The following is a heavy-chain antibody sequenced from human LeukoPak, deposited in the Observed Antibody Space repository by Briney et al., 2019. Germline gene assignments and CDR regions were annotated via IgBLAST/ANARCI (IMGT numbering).Heavy chain of an antibody. CDR1: GGSLSSSSYY. J-gene: IGHJ6*04. CDR3: ARVVYSGYDFRGAMDV. D-gene: IGHD5-12*01. V-gene: IGHV4-39*07. CDR2: IYETGST. Sequence: SETLSLTCSVSGGSLSSSSYYWGWIRQPPGRGLEWIGNIYETGSTNHNPSLKSRVTISVDTSKNQFSLKLSSVTAADTAVYYCARVVYSGYDFRGAMDVWGKGTTVTVPP.